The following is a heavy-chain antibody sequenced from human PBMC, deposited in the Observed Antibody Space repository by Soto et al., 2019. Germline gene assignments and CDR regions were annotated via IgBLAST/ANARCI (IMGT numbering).Heavy chain of an antibody. CDR3: ARCGSGYPYFFAH. V-gene: IGHV3-21*01. CDR2: ISSGSHYI. Sequence: PGGYLRLPCAASGFTFSSYSMNLVRQAPGKGLEWVSSISSGSHYIYHADSVKGRFTISRDNAKNSLYLQMNSLRVEDAAVYYCARCGSGYPYFFAHRGQGTLVIVSS. D-gene: IGHD3-3*01. CDR1: GFTFSSYS. J-gene: IGHJ4*01.